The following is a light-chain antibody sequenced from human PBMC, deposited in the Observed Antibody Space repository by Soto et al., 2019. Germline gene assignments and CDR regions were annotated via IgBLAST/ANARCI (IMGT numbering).Light chain of an antibody. Sequence: DIQMTQSPSSVSASVGDRVTITCRARQGISSWLAWDQQKPGKAPKLLIYAASSLQSGGTSRFCGGGSGTDFTLTLSSLQPEDFASYYCQQAKSFPALPFGGGTKVEIK. V-gene: IGKV1-12*01. CDR2: AAS. J-gene: IGKJ4*01. CDR3: QQAKSFPALP. CDR1: QGISSW.